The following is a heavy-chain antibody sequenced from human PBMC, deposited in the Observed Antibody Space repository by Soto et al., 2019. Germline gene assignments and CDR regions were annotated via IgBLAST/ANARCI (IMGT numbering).Heavy chain of an antibody. CDR2: IIPIFGTA. CDR3: ARAPRPAVCNNGVCYQATEYFQH. D-gene: IGHD2-8*01. CDR1: GGTFSSYA. Sequence: QVQLVQSGAEVKKPGSSVKVSCKASGGTFSSYAISWVRQAPGQGLEWMGGIIPIFGTANYAQKFQGRVTITADESTSTAYMELRTVRSEDTAVYYCARAPRPAVCNNGVCYQATEYFQHWGQGTLVTVSS. V-gene: IGHV1-69*01. J-gene: IGHJ1*01.